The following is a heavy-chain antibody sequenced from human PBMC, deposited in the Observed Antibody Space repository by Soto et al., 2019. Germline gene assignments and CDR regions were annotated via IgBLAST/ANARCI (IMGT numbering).Heavy chain of an antibody. J-gene: IGHJ3*02. CDR1: GYSINSANY. Sequence: SETLSLNCGVSGYSINSANYWGWFRQPSGEGLELIANLYHSGSTNYNPSLKSRVTISLDTPKNPFSLKLTSVTAADTAVYYCASGIGVETVSVDAFDIWGQGTMVTVS. V-gene: IGHV4-38-2*01. CDR2: LYHSGST. D-gene: IGHD3-22*01. CDR3: ASGIGVETVSVDAFDI.